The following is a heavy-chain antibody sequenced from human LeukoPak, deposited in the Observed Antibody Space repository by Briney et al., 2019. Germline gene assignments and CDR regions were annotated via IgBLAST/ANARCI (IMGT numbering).Heavy chain of an antibody. CDR1: GFTFSSYA. V-gene: IGHV3-23*01. D-gene: IGHD5-18*01. CDR3: AKDFSDTAMVAPDY. Sequence: GGSLRLSCAASGFTFSSYAMSWVRQAPGKGLEWVSAISGSGGSTYYADSVKGRFTISRGNSKNTLYLQMNSLRAEDTAVYYCAKDFSDTAMVAPDYWGQGTLVTVSS. J-gene: IGHJ4*02. CDR2: ISGSGGST.